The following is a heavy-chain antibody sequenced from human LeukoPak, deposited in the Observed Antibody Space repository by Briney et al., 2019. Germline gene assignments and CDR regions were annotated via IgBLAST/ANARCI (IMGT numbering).Heavy chain of an antibody. CDR3: AKQGYFDWLKPFDY. J-gene: IGHJ4*02. CDR1: GFTFSTYA. V-gene: IGHV3-23*01. Sequence: PGGSLRLSCAASGFTFSTYAMSWVRQAPGKGLEWVSAISGSGGSTYYAGSVRGRFIISRDNSKNTLYLQMNSLRVEDTAVYYCAKQGYFDWLKPFDYWGQGTLVTVSS. D-gene: IGHD3-9*01. CDR2: ISGSGGST.